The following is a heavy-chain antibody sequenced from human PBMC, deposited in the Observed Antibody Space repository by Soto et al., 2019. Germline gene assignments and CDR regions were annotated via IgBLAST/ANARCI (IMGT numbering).Heavy chain of an antibody. CDR3: ATSYGSGSRPFDY. D-gene: IGHD3-10*01. CDR1: GGTFNSYT. Sequence: QVQLVQSGAEVKKSGSSVRVSCKASGGTFNSYTLSWVRQAPGQRLEWMGRLIPMLSMSTYAQKFQGRVSISADTSTNRVSRELSSLRSDDTAIYYCATSYGSGSRPFDYWGQGTLVTVSS. V-gene: IGHV1-69*02. CDR2: LIPMLSMS. J-gene: IGHJ4*02.